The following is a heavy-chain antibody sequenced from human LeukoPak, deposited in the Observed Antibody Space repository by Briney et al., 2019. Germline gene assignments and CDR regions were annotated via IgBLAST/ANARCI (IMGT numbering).Heavy chain of an antibody. Sequence: PSETLSLTCTVSGVSISSYYWSWIRQPPGKGLEWIGYIYYSGSANHNPSLKSRATMSIDTSKSQFSLKLDSVTTADTAVYYCAYIAGLRFDYWGRGVLVTVSS. CDR1: GVSISSYY. J-gene: IGHJ4*02. V-gene: IGHV4-59*01. CDR3: AYIAGLRFDY. CDR2: IYYSGSA. D-gene: IGHD2-21*01.